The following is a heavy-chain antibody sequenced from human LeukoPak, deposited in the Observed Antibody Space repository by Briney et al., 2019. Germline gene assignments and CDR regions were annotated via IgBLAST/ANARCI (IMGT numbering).Heavy chain of an antibody. D-gene: IGHD1-1*01. CDR1: GFTFSSYG. CDR2: ISYDGSNK. J-gene: IGHJ4*02. Sequence: GGSLRLSCAASGFTFSSYGMRWVRQAPGKGLEWVAVISYDGSNKYYADPVKGRFTISRDSSKNTLYLQMNSLRAEDTAVYYCAKKHNWNDDSPVDYWGQGTLVTVSS. V-gene: IGHV3-30*18. CDR3: AKKHNWNDDSPVDY.